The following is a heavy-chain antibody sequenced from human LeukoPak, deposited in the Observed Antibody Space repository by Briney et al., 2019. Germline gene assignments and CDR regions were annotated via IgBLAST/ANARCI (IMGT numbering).Heavy chain of an antibody. V-gene: IGHV4-31*11. CDR1: GGSFSGYY. Sequence: SETLSLTCAVYGGSFSGYYWSWIRQHPGKGLEWIGYIYYSGSTYYNPSLKSRVTISVDTSKNQFSLKLSSVTAADTAVYYCAREYDYLFDYWGQGTLVTVSS. D-gene: IGHD5-12*01. J-gene: IGHJ4*02. CDR2: IYYSGST. CDR3: AREYDYLFDY.